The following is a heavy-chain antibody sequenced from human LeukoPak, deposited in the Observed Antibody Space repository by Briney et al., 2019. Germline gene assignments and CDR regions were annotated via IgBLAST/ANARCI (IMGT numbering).Heavy chain of an antibody. J-gene: IGHJ4*02. V-gene: IGHV1-46*01. CDR2: INPSGGST. D-gene: IGHD6-13*01. Sequence: ASVTVSCKTSGYTFVTKPISWVRQAPGQGLEWMGIINPSGGSTSYAQKFQGRVTMTRDTSTSTVYMELSSLRSEDTAVYYCARARAAAGTLDYWGQGTLVTVSS. CDR3: ARARAAAGTLDY. CDR1: GYTFVTKP.